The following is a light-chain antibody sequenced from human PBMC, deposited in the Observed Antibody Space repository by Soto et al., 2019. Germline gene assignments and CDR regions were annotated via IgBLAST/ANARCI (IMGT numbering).Light chain of an antibody. CDR2: NNN. V-gene: IGLV1-44*01. CDR3: AAWDDSLNGLYV. Sequence: QAVVTQPPSASGTPGQRVTISCSRSSSNIGSNTVNWFQQLPGTAPKLLIYNNNQRPSGVPDRFSGSKSGTSASLAISGLQSEDEAEYYCAAWDDSLNGLYVFGTGTKLTVL. CDR1: SSNIGSNT. J-gene: IGLJ1*01.